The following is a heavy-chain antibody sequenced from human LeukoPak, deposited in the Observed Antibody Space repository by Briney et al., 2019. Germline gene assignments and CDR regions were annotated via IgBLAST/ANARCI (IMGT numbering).Heavy chain of an antibody. Sequence: ASVTVSCKASGYTFTGYYMHWVRQAPGQGLEWMGWINPNSGGTNYAQKFQGRVTMTRDTSISTAYMELSRLRSDDTAVYYCASGSNLRFLEWSPFGYWGQGTLVTVSS. V-gene: IGHV1-2*02. CDR2: INPNSGGT. CDR1: GYTFTGYY. CDR3: ASGSNLRFLEWSPFGY. J-gene: IGHJ4*02. D-gene: IGHD3-3*01.